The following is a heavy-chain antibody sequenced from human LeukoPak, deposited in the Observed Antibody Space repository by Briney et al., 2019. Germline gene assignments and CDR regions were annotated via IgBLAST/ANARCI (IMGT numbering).Heavy chain of an antibody. J-gene: IGHJ6*03. CDR3: ARFRLGSDYYHMDV. CDR2: IYYSGST. V-gene: IGHV4-39*07. D-gene: IGHD7-27*01. Sequence: SETLSLTCTVSGGSISSSSYYWGWIRQPPGKGLEWIGSIYYSGSTYYDPSLKSRVTISVDTSKNQFSLKLSSVTAADTAVYYCARFRLGSDYYHMDVWGKGTTVTVSS. CDR1: GGSISSSSYY.